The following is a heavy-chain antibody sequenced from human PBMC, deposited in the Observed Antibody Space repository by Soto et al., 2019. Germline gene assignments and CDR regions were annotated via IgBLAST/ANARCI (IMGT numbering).Heavy chain of an antibody. J-gene: IGHJ4*02. Sequence: PSETLSLTCTVSGVSXSNAGYYWSWNRQPPGKGLEWIGYIYYSGTTYYNPSLRGRSTISLDTSKHQFSLDLSSVTAADAAVYYCASTVTMRPYFDYWGQGKPGHRLL. CDR2: IYYSGTT. CDR1: GVSXSNAGYY. D-gene: IGHD4-17*01. CDR3: ASTVTMRPYFDY. V-gene: IGHV4-30-4*01.